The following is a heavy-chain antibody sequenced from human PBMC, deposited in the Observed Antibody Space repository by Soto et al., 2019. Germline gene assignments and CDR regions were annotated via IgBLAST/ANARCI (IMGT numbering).Heavy chain of an antibody. D-gene: IGHD3-16*01. CDR2: VSTSGMST. Sequence: PGGSLRLSCSASGFIFSESTIYWVRQVPGKGLEAISAVSTSGMSTYYADSVKDRFTISRDNSKNTLFLQMGSLRPEDTAIYYCVKQAHGLDGVAFDYWGQGTQVTVSS. J-gene: IGHJ4*02. CDR1: GFIFSEST. CDR3: VKQAHGLDGVAFDY. V-gene: IGHV3-64D*06.